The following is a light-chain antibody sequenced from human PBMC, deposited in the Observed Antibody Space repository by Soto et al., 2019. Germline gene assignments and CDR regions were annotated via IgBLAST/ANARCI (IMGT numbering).Light chain of an antibody. J-gene: IGKJ5*01. CDR2: GAS. V-gene: IGKV3-20*01. Sequence: EIVMTQSPATLSVSPGERATLSCRASQSVSSNLAWYQQKPGQPPRLLIYGASSRATGIPDRFSGSGSGTDFTLTISRLEPEDFAVYYCQQYGSSPITFGQGTRLEIK. CDR1: QSVSSN. CDR3: QQYGSSPIT.